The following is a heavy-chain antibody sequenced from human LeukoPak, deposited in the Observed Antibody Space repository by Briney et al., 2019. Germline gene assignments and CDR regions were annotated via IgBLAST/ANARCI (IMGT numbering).Heavy chain of an antibody. D-gene: IGHD3-22*01. CDR3: ARGPYYYDSSGYYFDY. Sequence: ASVKVSCKASGGTFSSYAISWVRQAPGQGLEWMGRIIPILGIANYAQKFRGRVTITADKSTSTAYMELSSLRSEDTAVYYCARGPYYYDSSGYYFDYWGQGTLVTVSS. J-gene: IGHJ4*02. CDR2: IIPILGIA. CDR1: GGTFSSYA. V-gene: IGHV1-69*04.